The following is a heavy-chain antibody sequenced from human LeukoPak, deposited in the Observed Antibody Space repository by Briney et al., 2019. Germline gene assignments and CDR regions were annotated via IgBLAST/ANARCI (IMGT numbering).Heavy chain of an antibody. D-gene: IGHD3-22*01. CDR3: ARLYYYDSSGYRP. J-gene: IGHJ4*02. CDR2: ISSTSSTK. V-gene: IGHV3-48*01. Sequence: QPGGSLRLSCSASGFTLSSYSMNWVRQAPGKGLEWVSYISSTSSTKYYADSAKGRCTISRDNAKNSLYLQMNSLRAEDTAVYYCARLYYYDSSGYRPWGQGTLVTVSS. CDR1: GFTLSSYS.